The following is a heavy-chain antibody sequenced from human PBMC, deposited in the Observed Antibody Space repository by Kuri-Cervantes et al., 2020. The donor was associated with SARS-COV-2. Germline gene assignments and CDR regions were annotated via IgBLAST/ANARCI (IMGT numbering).Heavy chain of an antibody. V-gene: IGHV3-30*03. Sequence: GGSLRLSCAASGFTFSSYSVNWVRQAPGKGLEWVAVISYDGSNKYYADSVKGRFTISRDNSKNTLYLQMNSLRAEDTAVYYCARGMGRYSSSFDYWGQGTLVTVSS. J-gene: IGHJ4*02. D-gene: IGHD6-6*01. CDR3: ARGMGRYSSSFDY. CDR2: ISYDGSNK. CDR1: GFTFSSYS.